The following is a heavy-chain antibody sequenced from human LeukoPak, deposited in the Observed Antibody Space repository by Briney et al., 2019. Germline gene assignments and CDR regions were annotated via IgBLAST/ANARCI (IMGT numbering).Heavy chain of an antibody. CDR3: ARGDMRFGELTIDY. CDR2: MNPNSGNT. Sequence: ASVKVSCKASGYTFTSYDINWVRQATGQGLEWMGWMNPNSGNTGYAQKFQGRVTMTRNTSISTAYMELSSLRSEDTAVYYCARGDMRFGELTIDYWGQGILVTVSS. J-gene: IGHJ4*02. V-gene: IGHV1-8*01. D-gene: IGHD3-10*01. CDR1: GYTFTSYD.